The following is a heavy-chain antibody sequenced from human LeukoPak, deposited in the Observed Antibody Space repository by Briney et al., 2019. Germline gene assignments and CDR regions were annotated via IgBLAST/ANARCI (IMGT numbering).Heavy chain of an antibody. D-gene: IGHD1-26*01. CDR2: IYYSGST. CDR1: GGSISSSSYY. Sequence: SETLSLTCTVSGGSISSSSYYWGWIRQPPGRGLEWIGSIYYSGSTYYNPSLKSRVTISVDTSKNQFSLKLSSVTAADTAVYYCAGDARGVGAIGPWGQGTLVTVSS. V-gene: IGHV4-39*07. CDR3: AGDARGVGAIGP. J-gene: IGHJ5*02.